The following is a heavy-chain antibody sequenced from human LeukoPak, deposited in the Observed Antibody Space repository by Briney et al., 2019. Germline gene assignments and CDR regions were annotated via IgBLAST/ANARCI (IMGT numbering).Heavy chain of an antibody. CDR2: VYYSGST. CDR3: ARGRWTRHFDY. J-gene: IGHJ4*02. Sequence: SEILSLTCTVSGGSISSSSYYWGWIRQPPGKGLEWIGSVYYSGSTYYNPSLKSRVTISVDTSKNQFSLKLSSVTAADTAVYYCARGRWTRHFDYWGQGTLVTVSS. CDR1: GGSISSSSYY. V-gene: IGHV4-39*01. D-gene: IGHD4-23*01.